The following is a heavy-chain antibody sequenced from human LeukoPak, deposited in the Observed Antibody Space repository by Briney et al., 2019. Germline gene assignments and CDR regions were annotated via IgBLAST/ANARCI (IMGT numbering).Heavy chain of an antibody. CDR2: IYYSGST. CDR3: ASEGTYYYDSSGYNYFDY. V-gene: IGHV4-30-4*01. Sequence: SETLSLTCTVSGGSISSGDYYWSWIRQPPGKGLEWSGYIYYSGSTYYNPSLKSRVTISVDTSKNQFSLKLSSVTAADTAVYYCASEGTYYYDSSGYNYFDYWGQGTLVTVSS. CDR1: GGSISSGDYY. D-gene: IGHD3-22*01. J-gene: IGHJ4*02.